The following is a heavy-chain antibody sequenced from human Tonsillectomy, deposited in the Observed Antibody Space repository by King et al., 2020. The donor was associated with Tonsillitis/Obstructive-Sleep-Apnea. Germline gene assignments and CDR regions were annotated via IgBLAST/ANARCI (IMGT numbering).Heavy chain of an antibody. J-gene: IGHJ4*02. CDR3: ARGSGYDAFDY. Sequence: VQLQESGPGLVKPSGTLSLTCAVSGGSISSSNWWSWVRQPPGKGLEWIGEINHSGSTDYNPSLKSRVSLSVDKSKNHFSLKVNSVTAVGTAVYYCARGSGYDAFDYWGQGTLVTVSS. CDR2: INHSGST. V-gene: IGHV4-4*02. CDR1: GGSISSSNW. D-gene: IGHD5-12*01.